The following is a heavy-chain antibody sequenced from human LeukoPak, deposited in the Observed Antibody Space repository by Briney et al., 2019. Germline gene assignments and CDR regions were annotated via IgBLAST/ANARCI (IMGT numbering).Heavy chain of an antibody. D-gene: IGHD3-9*01. CDR2: IYTSGST. Sequence: PSETLSLTCTVSGGSISSYYWSWIRQPAGKGLEWIGRIYTSGSTNYNPSLKSRVTMSVDTSKNQFSLKLSSVTAADTAVYYCARDPDYDILTGYYNVDAFDIWGQGTMVTVSS. V-gene: IGHV4-4*07. CDR3: ARDPDYDILTGYYNVDAFDI. J-gene: IGHJ3*02. CDR1: GGSISSYY.